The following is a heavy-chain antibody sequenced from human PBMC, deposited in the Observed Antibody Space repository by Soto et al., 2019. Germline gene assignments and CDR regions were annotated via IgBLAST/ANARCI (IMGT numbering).Heavy chain of an antibody. D-gene: IGHD2-2*01. CDR3: ARDGCSSTSCYPHTDYYYYGMDV. CDR1: GGTFSSYT. V-gene: IGHV1-69*04. Sequence: GASVKVSCKASGGTFSSYTISWVRQAPGQGLEWMGRIIPILGIANYAQKFQGRVTITADKSTSTAYMELRSRRSEDTAVYYCARDGCSSTSCYPHTDYYYYGMDVWGQGTTVTVSS. J-gene: IGHJ6*02. CDR2: IIPILGIA.